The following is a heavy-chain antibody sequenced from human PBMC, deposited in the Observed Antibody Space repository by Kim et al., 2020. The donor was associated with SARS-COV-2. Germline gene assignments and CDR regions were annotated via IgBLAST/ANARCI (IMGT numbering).Heavy chain of an antibody. CDR2: ISAYNGNT. V-gene: IGHV1-18*01. CDR3: ARDSGPARYSSWPEPFDY. D-gene: IGHD6-13*01. J-gene: IGHJ4*02. Sequence: ASVKVSCKASGYTFTSYGISWVRQAPGQWLEWMGWISAYNGNTNYAQKLQGRVTMTTDTSTSTAYMELRSLRSDDTAVYYCARDSGPARYSSWPEPFDYWGQGTLVTVSS. CDR1: GYTFTSYG.